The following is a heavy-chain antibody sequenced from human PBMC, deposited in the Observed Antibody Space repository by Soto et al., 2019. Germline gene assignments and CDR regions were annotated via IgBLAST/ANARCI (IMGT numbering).Heavy chain of an antibody. CDR3: ARDRRGNSGFDY. D-gene: IGHD3-10*01. J-gene: IGHJ4*02. CDR1: GGTFSSYA. V-gene: IGHV1-69*06. Sequence: ASVKVSCKASGGTFSSYAISWVRQAPGQGFEWMGGIIPIFGTANYAQKFQGRVTITADKSTSTAYMELSSLRSEDTAVYYCARDRRGNSGFDYWGQGTLVTVSS. CDR2: IIPIFGTA.